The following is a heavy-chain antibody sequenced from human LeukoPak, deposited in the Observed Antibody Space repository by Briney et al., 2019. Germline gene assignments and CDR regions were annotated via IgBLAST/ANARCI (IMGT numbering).Heavy chain of an antibody. J-gene: IGHJ4*02. CDR1: GGSISSYY. CDR3: ARLTAVADTPVDY. D-gene: IGHD6-19*01. CDR2: IYYSADT. V-gene: IGHV4-59*01. Sequence: LSLTCTVSGGSISSYYWTWIRQPPGKGLEWIGYIYYSADTNYNPSLKGRVTISVDTSEKRFSLKLSPVTAADTAMYYCARLTAVADTPVDYWGQGTLVTVSS.